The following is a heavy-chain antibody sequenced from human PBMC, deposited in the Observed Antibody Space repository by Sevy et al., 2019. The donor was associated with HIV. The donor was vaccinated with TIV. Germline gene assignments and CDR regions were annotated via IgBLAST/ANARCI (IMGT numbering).Heavy chain of an antibody. CDR2: IWYDGSNK. J-gene: IGHJ3*02. CDR1: GFTFSSYD. CDR3: ARDRAYCGGDCPPDAFDI. V-gene: IGHV3-33*01. D-gene: IGHD2-21*02. Sequence: GSLRLSCAASGFTFSSYDMHWVRQAPGKGLEWVAVIWYDGSNKYYADSVKGRFTISRDNSKNTLYVQMNSLRAEDTAVYYCARDRAYCGGDCPPDAFDIWGQGTMVTVSS.